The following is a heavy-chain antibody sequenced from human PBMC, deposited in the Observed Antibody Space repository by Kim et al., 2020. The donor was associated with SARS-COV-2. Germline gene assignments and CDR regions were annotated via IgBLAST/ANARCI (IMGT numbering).Heavy chain of an antibody. V-gene: IGHV4-59*01. Sequence: SETLSLTCTVSGGSISSYYWSWIRQPPGKGLEWIGYIYYSGSTNYNPSLKSRVIISVDTSKNQFSLKLRSVTAADTAVYYCARSVPAATRAYYYYYGMDV. CDR3: ARSVPAATRAYYYYYGMDV. D-gene: IGHD2-2*01. J-gene: IGHJ6*01. CDR2: IYYSGST. CDR1: GGSISSYY.